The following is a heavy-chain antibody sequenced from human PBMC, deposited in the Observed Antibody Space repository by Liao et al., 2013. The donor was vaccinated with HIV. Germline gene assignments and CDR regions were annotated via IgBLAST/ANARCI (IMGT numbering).Heavy chain of an antibody. CDR1: SGSINGYC. J-gene: IGHJ4*02. Sequence: QVQLQESGPGLVKPSETLSLTCTVSSGSINGYCWSWIRQPPGKGLEWIGHVCYTGSTIYNPSLQSRLTISIDMSRSQFFLKLTSVTAADTAVYYCARGDGYNLWWGQGTLVTVSS. CDR2: VCYTGST. V-gene: IGHV4-59*01. CDR3: ARGDGYNLW. D-gene: IGHD5-24*01.